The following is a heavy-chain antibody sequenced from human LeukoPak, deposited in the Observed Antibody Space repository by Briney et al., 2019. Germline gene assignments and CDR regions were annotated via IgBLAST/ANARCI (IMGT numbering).Heavy chain of an antibody. CDR3: VRDRHWTNDWVFDY. CDR2: INHSGST. D-gene: IGHD1/OR15-1a*01. Sequence: KAGGSLRLSCAASGFTFSSYAMSWVRQPPGKGLEWIGEINHSGSTNYNPSLKSRVTISVDTSKNQFSLRLSSVNAADTAVYYCVRDRHWTNDWVFDYWGQGTLVTVSS. CDR1: GFTFSSYA. J-gene: IGHJ4*02. V-gene: IGHV4-34*01.